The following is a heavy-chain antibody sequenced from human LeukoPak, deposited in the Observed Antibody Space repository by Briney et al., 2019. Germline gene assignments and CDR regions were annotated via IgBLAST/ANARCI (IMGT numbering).Heavy chain of an antibody. D-gene: IGHD3-10*01. Sequence: GGSLRLSCAASGFTFSSYEMNWVRQAPGKGLEWVSYISSSGSTIYYADSVKGRFTISRDNAKNSLYLQMNSLRAEDTAVYYCARLGSYYNFDYWGQGTLVTVS. CDR1: GFTFSSYE. CDR3: ARLGSYYNFDY. V-gene: IGHV3-48*03. CDR2: ISSSGSTI. J-gene: IGHJ4*02.